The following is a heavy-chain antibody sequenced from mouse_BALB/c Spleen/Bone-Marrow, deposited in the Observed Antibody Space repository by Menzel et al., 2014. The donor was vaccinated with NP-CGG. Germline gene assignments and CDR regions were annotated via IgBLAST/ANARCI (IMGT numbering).Heavy chain of an antibody. J-gene: IGHJ1*01. CDR2: INPDSSTI. CDR3: ARLNYYGSLFV. V-gene: IGHV4-1*02. D-gene: IGHD1-1*01. Sequence: EVMLVESGGGLVQPGGSLKLSCAASGFDFSRYWMSWVRQAPGKGLEWIGGINPDSSTIDYTPSLKDKLIISRDNAKNTLYLQMSKVRSEDTALYYCARLNYYGSLFVWGAGPRSPSPQ. CDR1: GFDFSRYW.